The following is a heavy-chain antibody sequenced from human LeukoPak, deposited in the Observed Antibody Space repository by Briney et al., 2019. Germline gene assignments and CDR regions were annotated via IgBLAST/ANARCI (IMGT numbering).Heavy chain of an antibody. D-gene: IGHD1-26*01. Sequence: GGSLRLSCAASGFTFSDYYMSWIRQAPGKGLEWVSYISSSGSTIYYADSVKGRFTISRDTSKNTLSLQMNSLRVEDTALYYCARGTFSPQGSYYGHWGQGTLVTVSS. V-gene: IGHV3-11*01. CDR1: GFTFSDYY. J-gene: IGHJ4*02. CDR3: ARGTFSPQGSYYGH. CDR2: ISSSGSTI.